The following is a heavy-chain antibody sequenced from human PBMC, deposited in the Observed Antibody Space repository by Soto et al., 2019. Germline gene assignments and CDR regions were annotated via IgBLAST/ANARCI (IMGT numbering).Heavy chain of an antibody. CDR2: IYPSGTS. V-gene: IGHV4-30-2*06. J-gene: IGHJ4*01. D-gene: IGHD3-10*01. CDR1: GDSISGGGVS. CDR3: ARGHYFGSGSTD. Sequence: SETMDLTCAVPGDSISGGGVSWNWIRQSPGKGLEWIGYIYPSGTSYFNPSLKSRVSISLDKSRNQFSLRLSSMTAADTAVYYCARGHYFGSGSTDWGHGTLVTVSS.